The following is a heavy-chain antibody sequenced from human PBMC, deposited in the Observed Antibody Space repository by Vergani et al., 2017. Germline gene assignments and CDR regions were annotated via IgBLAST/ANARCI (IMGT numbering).Heavy chain of an antibody. CDR1: GYSISSGSY. J-gene: IGHJ4*02. CDR2: ILHSGTT. D-gene: IGHD2-21*02. Sequence: QVQLQESCPGLVKPSETLSLTCAVSGYSISSGSYWAWIRQPPGKGLEWIGSILHSGTTHYNPSIESLVTISVDTARNQFSLRLSSVTAADTAVYYCARHNLWGDSQTGIDFWGLGTLVIVSS. CDR3: ARHNLWGDSQTGIDF. V-gene: IGHV4-38-2*01.